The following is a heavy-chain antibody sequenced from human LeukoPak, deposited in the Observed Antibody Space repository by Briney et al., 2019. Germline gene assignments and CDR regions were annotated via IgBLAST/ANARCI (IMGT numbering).Heavy chain of an antibody. CDR3: ARGPRITIFGVVMANDAFDI. CDR1: GYTFTGYY. Sequence: ASVKVSCKASGYTFTGYYMHWVRQAPGQGLEWMGWINPKSGGTVYAQKFQGRVTMTRDTSSSTAYMELSRLRFDDTVVYYCARGPRITIFGVVMANDAFDIWGQGTMVTVS. V-gene: IGHV1-2*02. D-gene: IGHD3-3*01. J-gene: IGHJ3*02. CDR2: INPKSGGT.